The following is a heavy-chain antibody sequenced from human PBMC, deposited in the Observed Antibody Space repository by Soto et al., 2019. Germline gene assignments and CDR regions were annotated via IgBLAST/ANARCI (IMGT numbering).Heavy chain of an antibody. Sequence: EVQLLESGGVLVQPGGSLRLSCAASGFTFSSYAMSWVRQAPGKGLEWVSVISGGGGSTYYADSVKGRFTISRDNSQETLYLQMNSLRAEDTAVYYCAKDVYGSTIYYLDFWGQGTLVTVSS. CDR1: GFTFSSYA. V-gene: IGHV3-23*01. J-gene: IGHJ4*02. D-gene: IGHD6-13*01. CDR2: ISGGGGST. CDR3: AKDVYGSTIYYLDF.